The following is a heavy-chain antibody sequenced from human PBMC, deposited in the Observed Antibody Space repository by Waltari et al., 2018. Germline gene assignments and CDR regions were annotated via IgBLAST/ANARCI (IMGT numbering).Heavy chain of an antibody. CDR1: GGTFSSYA. J-gene: IGHJ3*02. CDR2: IIPIFGTA. CDR3: AKDKTGYSSSPDAFDI. Sequence: QVQLVQSGAEVKKPGSSVKVSCKASGGTFSSYAISWVRQAPGQGLEWMGGIIPIFGTANYGQKFQGRVTITADKSTSTAYMELSSLRSEDTAVYYCAKDKTGYSSSPDAFDIWGQGTMVTVSS. D-gene: IGHD6-6*01. V-gene: IGHV1-69*14.